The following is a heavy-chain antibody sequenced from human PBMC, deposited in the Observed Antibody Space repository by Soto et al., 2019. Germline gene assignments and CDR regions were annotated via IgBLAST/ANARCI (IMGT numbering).Heavy chain of an antibody. J-gene: IGHJ3*01. CDR2: ISAYNGNT. D-gene: IGHD6-19*01. V-gene: IGHV1-18*01. CDR1: GYTFTSYG. CDR3: ASVSYSSGWSDGDAFDF. Sequence: ASVKVSCKASGYTFTSYGISWVRQAPGQGLEWMGWISAYNGNTNYAQKLQGRVTMTTDTSTSTAYMELRSLRSDDTAVYYCASVSYSSGWSDGDAFDFWGQGTMVTVSS.